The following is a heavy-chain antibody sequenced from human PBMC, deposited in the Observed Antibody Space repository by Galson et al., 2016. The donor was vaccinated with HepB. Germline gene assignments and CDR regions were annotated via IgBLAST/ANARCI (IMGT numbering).Heavy chain of an antibody. CDR2: ISRSGGRT. J-gene: IGHJ4*02. D-gene: IGHD1-26*01. V-gene: IGHV3-23*01. CDR3: AKDVVIEGAPSHFDY. Sequence: SLRLSCAASGFTFSSYAMSWVRQVPGKGLEWVSAISRSGGRTYYADSVRGRFTISRDTSKNTVSLQLNSLRAEDTAVYYCAKDVVIEGAPSHFDYWGQGALVTVSS. CDR1: GFTFSSYA.